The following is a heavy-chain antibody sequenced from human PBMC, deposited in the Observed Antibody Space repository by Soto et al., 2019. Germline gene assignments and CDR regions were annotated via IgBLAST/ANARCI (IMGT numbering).Heavy chain of an antibody. J-gene: IGHJ4*02. CDR2: VSAYNGNT. D-gene: IGHD2-21*02. Sequence: GASVKVSCKASGYTFTSYGISWVRQAPGQGLEWMGWVSAYNGNTNYAQKLQGRVTMTTDTSTSTAYMELRSLRSDDTAVYYCAREYCGGDCYPYCDYWGQGTLVTVSS. CDR3: AREYCGGDCYPYCDY. CDR1: GYTFTSYG. V-gene: IGHV1-18*01.